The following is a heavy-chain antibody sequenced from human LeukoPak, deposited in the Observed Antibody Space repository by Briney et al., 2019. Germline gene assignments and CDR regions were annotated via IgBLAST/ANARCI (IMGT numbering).Heavy chain of an antibody. CDR3: ARGPPGYSYGDTFDY. V-gene: IGHV3-13*01. CDR2: IGTAGDT. J-gene: IGHJ4*02. D-gene: IGHD5-18*01. Sequence: TGGSLRLSCAASGFTFSSYDMHWVHQATGKGLEWVSAIGTAGDTYYPGSVKGRFTISRENAKNSLYLQMNSLRAGDTAVYYCARGPPGYSYGDTFDYWGQGTLVTVSS. CDR1: GFTFSSYD.